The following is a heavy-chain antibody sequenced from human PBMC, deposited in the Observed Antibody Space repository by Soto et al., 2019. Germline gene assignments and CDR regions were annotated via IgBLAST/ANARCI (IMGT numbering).Heavy chain of an antibody. D-gene: IGHD3-16*01. V-gene: IGHV4-59*01. CDR3: ARGDGGQFEY. CDR2: LYYSGST. J-gene: IGHJ4*02. Sequence: QVQLQESGPGLVKPSETLSLTCTVSGGSISSYYWSWIRQPPGKGLEWIGYLYYSGSTNYNPSLNSRVTLSVDTSKNQSSLKLSSGTAADTAVYYCARGDGGQFEYWGQGSLVTVS. CDR1: GGSISSYY.